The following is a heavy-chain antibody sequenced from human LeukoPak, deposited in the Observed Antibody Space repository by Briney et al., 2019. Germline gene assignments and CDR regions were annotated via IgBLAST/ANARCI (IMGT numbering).Heavy chain of an antibody. J-gene: IGHJ4*02. CDR2: ISSSGSTI. Sequence: GGSLRLSCAASGFTFSDYCMSWVRQAPGKGLEWVTYISSSGSTIYYADSVKGRFTISRDNAKNSLYLQMNSLRAEDTAVYYCARDVDDYGDYVGVDYWGQGTLVTVSS. V-gene: IGHV3-11*04. D-gene: IGHD4-17*01. CDR1: GFTFSDYC. CDR3: ARDVDDYGDYVGVDY.